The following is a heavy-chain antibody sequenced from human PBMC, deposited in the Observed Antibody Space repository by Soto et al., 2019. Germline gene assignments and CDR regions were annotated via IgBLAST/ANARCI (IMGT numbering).Heavy chain of an antibody. CDR3: ARDSLALFDS. D-gene: IGHD5-12*01. J-gene: IGHJ4*02. V-gene: IGHV4-61*01. Sequence: PSETLSLTCTVSDGSVSSGNYYWTWIRQPPGKGLEWIGYIHSSGSTLYNPSLKSRVFISVDTSMNQFSLKLTSVTAADTALYFRARDSLALFDSWGQGTLVTVSS. CDR1: DGSVSSGNYY. CDR2: IHSSGST.